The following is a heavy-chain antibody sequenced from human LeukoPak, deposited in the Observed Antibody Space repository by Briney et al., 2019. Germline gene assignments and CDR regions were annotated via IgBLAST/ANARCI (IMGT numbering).Heavy chain of an antibody. CDR1: GGSISSYY. CDR2: INHSGST. J-gene: IGHJ4*02. Sequence: SETLSLTCTVSGGSISSYYWSWIRQPPGKGLEWIGEINHSGSTNYNPFLKSRVTISVDTSKNQFSLKLSSVTAADTAVYYCATNDFWSGYYGRSFDYWGQGTLVTVSS. D-gene: IGHD3-3*01. CDR3: ATNDFWSGYYGRSFDY. V-gene: IGHV4-34*01.